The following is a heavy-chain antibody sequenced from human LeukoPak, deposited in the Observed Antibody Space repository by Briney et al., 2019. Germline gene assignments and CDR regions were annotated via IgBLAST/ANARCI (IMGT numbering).Heavy chain of an antibody. J-gene: IGHJ4*02. CDR3: ARAGSGWSFDY. V-gene: IGHV4-59*01. CDR1: GGSISSYY. CDR2: IYNSGST. Sequence: SETLSLTCTVSGGSISSYYWSWIRQPPGKGLEWIGYIYNSGSTNYNPSLKSRVTISVDTSKNQLSLKLSSVTAADTAVYYCARAGSGWSFDYWGQGALVTVSS. D-gene: IGHD6-19*01.